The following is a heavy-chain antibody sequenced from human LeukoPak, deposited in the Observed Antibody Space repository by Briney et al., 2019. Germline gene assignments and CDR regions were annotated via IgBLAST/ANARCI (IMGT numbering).Heavy chain of an antibody. J-gene: IGHJ4*02. CDR3: AKDRVRIAATGVDY. D-gene: IGHD6-6*01. CDR1: GFTFRGYA. CDR2: INDSGGST. Sequence: GGSLRLSCAASGFTFRGYAMSWVRQAPGKGLEWVSGINDSGGSTYYADSVKGRFTISRDNSKNTLYLQMHSLRADDTAVYYCAKDRVRIAATGVDYWGQGTLVTVSS. V-gene: IGHV3-23*01.